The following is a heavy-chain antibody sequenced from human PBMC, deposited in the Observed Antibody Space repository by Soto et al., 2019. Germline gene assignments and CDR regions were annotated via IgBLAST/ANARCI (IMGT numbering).Heavy chain of an antibody. Sequence: GGSLRLSCAASGFTFSSYGMHWVRQAPGKGLEWVAVISYDGSNKYYADSVKGRFTISRDNSKNTLYLQMNRLRAEDTAVYYCAKDRGSVAGTLVFAFDIWGQGTMVTVSS. J-gene: IGHJ3*02. CDR1: GFTFSSYG. CDR3: AKDRGSVAGTLVFAFDI. D-gene: IGHD6-19*01. CDR2: ISYDGSNK. V-gene: IGHV3-30*18.